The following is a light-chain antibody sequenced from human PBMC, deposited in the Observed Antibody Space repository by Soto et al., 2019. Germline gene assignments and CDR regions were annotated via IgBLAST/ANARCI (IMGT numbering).Light chain of an antibody. V-gene: IGKV3-15*01. CDR2: GAA. J-gene: IGKJ2*01. CDR3: QQYNIWSLYT. Sequence: EIVMTQSPATLSVSPGDRATLSCRASQSIGSDLAWYQLKPGQAPRLLIYGAAARATGIPAKFSDSGSRTEFSLTISSLQSEDSAVYYCQQYNIWSLYTFGQGTKLEIK. CDR1: QSIGSD.